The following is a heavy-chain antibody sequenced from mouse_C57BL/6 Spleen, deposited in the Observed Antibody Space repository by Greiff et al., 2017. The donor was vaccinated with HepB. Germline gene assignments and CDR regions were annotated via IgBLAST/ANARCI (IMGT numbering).Heavy chain of an antibody. J-gene: IGHJ4*01. CDR3: ARKGNWDVEYYYAMDY. D-gene: IGHD4-1*01. CDR1: GYTFTSYG. V-gene: IGHV1-81*01. CDR2: IYPRSGNT. Sequence: VQLQQSGAELARPGASVKLSCTASGYTFTSYGISWVKQRTGQGLEWIGEIYPRSGNTYYNEKFKGKATLTADKSSSTAYMELRSLTSEDSAVYFCARKGNWDVEYYYAMDYWGQGTSVTVSS.